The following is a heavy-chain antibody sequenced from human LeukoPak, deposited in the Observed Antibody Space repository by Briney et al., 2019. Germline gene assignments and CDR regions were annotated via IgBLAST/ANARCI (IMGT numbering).Heavy chain of an antibody. D-gene: IGHD3-22*01. CDR1: GGSISSYY. CDR3: ARGSYYYDSSGYLPFDY. CDR2: IYTSGST. V-gene: IGHV4-4*08. Sequence: PSETLSLTCTVSGGSISSYYWSWIRQPPGKGLEWIGYIYTSGSTNYNPSLKSRVTMSVDTSKNQFSLKLSSVTAADTAVYYCARGSYYYDSSGYLPFDYWGQGTLVTVSS. J-gene: IGHJ4*02.